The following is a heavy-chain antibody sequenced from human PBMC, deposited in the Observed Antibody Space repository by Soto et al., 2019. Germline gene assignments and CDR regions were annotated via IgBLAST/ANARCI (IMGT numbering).Heavy chain of an antibody. CDR2: ISGSGGST. V-gene: IGHV3-23*01. D-gene: IGHD6-13*01. CDR1: GFTFSRYA. CDR3: AKDFSANTLAIWYVSYGMDV. J-gene: IGHJ6*02. Sequence: GSLRLYCAASGFTFSRYAMSWVRQAPGKGLEWVSAISGSGGSTYYADSVKGRFTISSDNSKNTLYLQMNSLRAGDTAVYYCAKDFSANTLAIWYVSYGMDVWGQGTRVTVSS.